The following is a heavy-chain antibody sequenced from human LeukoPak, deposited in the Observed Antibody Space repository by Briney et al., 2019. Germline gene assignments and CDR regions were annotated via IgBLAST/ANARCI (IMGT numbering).Heavy chain of an antibody. J-gene: IGHJ4*02. D-gene: IGHD6-13*01. CDR2: ISSSGSTI. CDR3: ARDQAGRHSDY. CDR1: GFTFSSYE. V-gene: IGHV3-48*03. Sequence: PGGSLRLSCAASGFTFSSYEMNWVRQAPGKGLEWVSYISSSGSTIYYADSVEGRFTISRDNAKNSLYLQMNSLRAEDSAVYYCARDQAGRHSDYWGQGTLVTVSS.